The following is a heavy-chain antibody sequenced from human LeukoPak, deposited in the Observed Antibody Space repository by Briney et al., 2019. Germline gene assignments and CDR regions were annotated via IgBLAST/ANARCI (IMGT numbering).Heavy chain of an antibody. J-gene: IGHJ2*01. CDR3: AKGIAADADWYFDL. CDR2: ISSTGSDI. Sequence: GGSLRLSCAASGFTFSSYYMNWVRQAPGKGLEWVSSISSTGSDIWYADSVKGRIAISRDNSKDSLYLRMSSLRAGDTATYYCAKGIAADADWYFDLWGRGTLVIVSS. V-gene: IGHV3-21*04. CDR1: GFTFSSYY. D-gene: IGHD6-13*01.